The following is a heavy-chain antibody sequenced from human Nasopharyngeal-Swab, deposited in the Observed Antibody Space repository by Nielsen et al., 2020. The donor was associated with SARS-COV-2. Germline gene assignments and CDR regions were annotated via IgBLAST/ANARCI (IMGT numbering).Heavy chain of an antibody. CDR2: IWYDGSNK. J-gene: IGHJ4*02. Sequence: VRQAPGKGLEWVAVIWYDGSNKFHADSVKGRFTISRDNSKNTMYLQMDSLRGEDTAVYYCARDAPAHYGAFYWGRGTLVTVSS. V-gene: IGHV3-33*01. D-gene: IGHD4-17*01. CDR3: ARDAPAHYGAFY.